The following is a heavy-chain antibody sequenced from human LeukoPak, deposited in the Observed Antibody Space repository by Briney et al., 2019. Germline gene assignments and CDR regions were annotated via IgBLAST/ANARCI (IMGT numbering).Heavy chain of an antibody. CDR1: GFTFSDQY. V-gene: IGHV3-11*01. Sequence: GGSLRLSCAASGFTFSDQYMSWIRQAPGKGLEWVSYISTRSTTIKYADSVRGRFTISRDNAQNSLYLQMNSLRAEDTAIYYCARESYPWYFDYWGQGTLVTVSP. CDR3: ARESYPWYFDY. D-gene: IGHD1-26*01. J-gene: IGHJ4*02. CDR2: ISTRSTTI.